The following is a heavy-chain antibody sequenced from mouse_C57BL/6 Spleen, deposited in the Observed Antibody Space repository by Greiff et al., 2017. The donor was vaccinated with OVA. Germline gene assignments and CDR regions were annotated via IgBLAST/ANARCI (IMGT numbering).Heavy chain of an antibody. CDR3: ARRDVPYYFDY. Sequence: VKVVESGGDLVKPGGSLKLSCAASGFTFSSYGMSWVRQTPDKRLEWVATISSGGSYTYYPDSVQGRFTISRDNAKNTLYLQMSSLKSEDTAMYYCARRDVPYYFDYWGQGTTLTVSS. V-gene: IGHV5-6*02. CDR1: GFTFSSYG. J-gene: IGHJ2*01. CDR2: ISSGGSYT.